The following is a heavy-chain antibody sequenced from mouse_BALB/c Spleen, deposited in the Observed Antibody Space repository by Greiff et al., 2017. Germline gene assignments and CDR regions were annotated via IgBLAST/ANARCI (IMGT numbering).Heavy chain of an antibody. CDR2: IDPANGNT. J-gene: IGHJ2*01. Sequence: EVQLQESGAELVKPGASVKLSCTASGFNIKDTYMHWVKQRPEQGLEWIGRIDPANGNTKYDPKFQGKATITADTSSNTAYLQLSSLTSEDTAVYYCARGLYYYGRDYFDYWGQGTTLTVSS. D-gene: IGHD1-1*01. CDR3: ARGLYYYGRDYFDY. CDR1: GFNIKDTY. V-gene: IGHV14-3*02.